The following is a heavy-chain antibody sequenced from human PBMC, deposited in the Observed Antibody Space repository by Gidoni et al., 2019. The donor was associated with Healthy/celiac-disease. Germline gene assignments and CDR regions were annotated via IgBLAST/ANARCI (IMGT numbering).Heavy chain of an antibody. J-gene: IGHJ4*02. CDR3: AKKTLAVAGTRGVDY. Sequence: EVQLLESGGGLVQPGGSLRLPCAASGFTFSSYAMSWVRQAPGKGLEWVSAISGSGGSTYYEDSVKGRFTISRDNSKNTLYLQMNSLRAEDTAVYYCAKKTLAVAGTRGVDYWGQGTLVTVSS. V-gene: IGHV3-23*01. D-gene: IGHD6-19*01. CDR2: ISGSGGST. CDR1: GFTFSSYA.